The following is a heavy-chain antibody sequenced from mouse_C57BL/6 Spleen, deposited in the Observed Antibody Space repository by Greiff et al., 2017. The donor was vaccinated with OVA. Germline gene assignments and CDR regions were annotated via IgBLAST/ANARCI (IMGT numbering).Heavy chain of an antibody. Sequence: EVKLMESGGGLVKPGGSLKLSCAASGFTFSDYGMHWVRQAPEKGLEWVAYISSGSSTIYYADTVKGRFTISRDNAKNTLFLQMTSLRSEDTAMYYCARPVYYGSSEYFDVWGTGTTVTVAS. CDR3: ARPVYYGSSEYFDV. J-gene: IGHJ1*03. V-gene: IGHV5-17*01. D-gene: IGHD1-1*01. CDR1: GFTFSDYG. CDR2: ISSGSSTI.